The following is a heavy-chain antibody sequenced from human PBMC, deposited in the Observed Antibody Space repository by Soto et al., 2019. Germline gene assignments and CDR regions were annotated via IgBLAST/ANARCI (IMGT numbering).Heavy chain of an antibody. V-gene: IGHV3-72*01. Sequence: GSLRLSCAVSGFTFSDHNMDWVRQAPGKGLEWVGRTRNNANSYTTEYAASVKGRFTISRDDSKNSLYLQMNSLKTEDTAVYYCARDRGYNYGYEFDYWGQGT. CDR2: TRNNANSYTT. CDR1: GFTFSDHN. CDR3: ARDRGYNYGYEFDY. D-gene: IGHD5-18*01. J-gene: IGHJ4*02.